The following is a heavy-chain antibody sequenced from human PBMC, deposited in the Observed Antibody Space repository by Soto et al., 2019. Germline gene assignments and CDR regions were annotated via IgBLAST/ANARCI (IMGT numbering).Heavy chain of an antibody. Sequence: PGGSLRLSCAASVFTFSSYGMHLVRRAPGKGLEWVSAISGSGGSTYYADSVKGRFTISRDNSKNTLYLQMNSLRAEDTAVYYCAKDLWRWLQLGFEYWGQGTMVTVSS. J-gene: IGHJ4*02. CDR1: VFTFSSYG. CDR2: ISGSGGST. D-gene: IGHD5-12*01. CDR3: AKDLWRWLQLGFEY. V-gene: IGHV3-23*01.